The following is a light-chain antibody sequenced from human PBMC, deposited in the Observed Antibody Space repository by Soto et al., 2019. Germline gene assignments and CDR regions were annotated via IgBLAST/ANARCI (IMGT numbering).Light chain of an antibody. Sequence: EIVMTQSPATLSVSPGERATVPCRASQSVSNNLAWYQQKPGQAPSLLIYGASARATGIPARFSGSGYGTEFTLTISSLQSEDFAVYYCQLYHKWPLTFGGGTRVEIK. V-gene: IGKV3-15*01. J-gene: IGKJ4*01. CDR1: QSVSNN. CDR2: GAS. CDR3: QLYHKWPLT.